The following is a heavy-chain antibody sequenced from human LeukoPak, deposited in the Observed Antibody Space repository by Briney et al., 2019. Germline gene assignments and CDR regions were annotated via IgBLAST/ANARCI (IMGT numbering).Heavy chain of an antibody. D-gene: IGHD3-22*01. Sequence: SGPALVKPTQTLTLTCTFSGFSLGTRGKGVSWIRQPPGKALEWLSLIDWDDDKYYSTSLKTRLTISKDTSKNQVVLTMTNMDPVDTATYYCARSVFFYYDSSGSSDAFDIWGQGTMVTVSS. J-gene: IGHJ3*02. CDR3: ARSVFFYYDSSGSSDAFDI. CDR1: GFSLGTRGKG. V-gene: IGHV2-70*01. CDR2: IDWDDDK.